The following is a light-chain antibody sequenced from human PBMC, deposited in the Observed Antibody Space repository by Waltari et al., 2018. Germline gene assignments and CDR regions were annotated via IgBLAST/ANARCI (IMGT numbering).Light chain of an antibody. CDR1: QSVTNY. V-gene: IGKV3-11*01. Sequence: DIVLTQSPAILSLSPGERASLSCRASQSVTNYLAWYQQKPGQAPRLLIYDTSNSATGIPARFSGSGFGTDFTLTISSPEPEDFAVYYCQQRRDWPLTFGGGTKVEIK. CDR3: QQRRDWPLT. J-gene: IGKJ4*01. CDR2: DTS.